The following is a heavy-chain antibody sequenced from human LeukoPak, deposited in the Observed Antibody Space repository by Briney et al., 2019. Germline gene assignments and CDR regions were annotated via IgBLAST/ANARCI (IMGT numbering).Heavy chain of an antibody. D-gene: IGHD4-17*01. CDR2: ILSSGTT. CDR1: GFPFSASA. CDR3: ATVKYDYGDPVGWFDP. Sequence: GGSLRLSCAASGFPFSASAMTWVRQAPGKGLEWVSHILSSGTTFYADSVRGRFPISRDNSKNTLYLLMTSLRADDTAVYYCATVKYDYGDPVGWFDPWGQGTLVTVSS. V-gene: IGHV3-23*01. J-gene: IGHJ5*02.